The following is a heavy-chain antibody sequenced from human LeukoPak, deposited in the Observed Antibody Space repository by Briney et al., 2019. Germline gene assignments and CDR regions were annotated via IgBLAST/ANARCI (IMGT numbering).Heavy chain of an antibody. CDR3: AKGPTKTAAGDPLDP. V-gene: IGHV3-23*01. J-gene: IGHJ5*02. CDR2: ISGSGGST. CDR1: GFTFSSYA. D-gene: IGHD6-13*01. Sequence: PGGSLRLSCAASGFTFSSYAMSWVRQAPGKGLEWVSAISGSGGSTYYADSVKGRFTISRDNSKNTLHLQMNSLRAEDTAVYYCAKGPTKTAAGDPLDPWGQGTLVTVSS.